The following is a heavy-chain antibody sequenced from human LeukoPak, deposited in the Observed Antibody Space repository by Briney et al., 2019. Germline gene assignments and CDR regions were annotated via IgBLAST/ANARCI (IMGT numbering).Heavy chain of an antibody. V-gene: IGHV5-51*01. CDR1: GYRFISYW. CDR3: ARRDTAMVDFDY. J-gene: IGHJ4*02. Sequence: GESLKISCEGSGYRFISYWIGWVRQMPGKGLEWMGIIFPGDSDTRYSPSFQGQVTISADKSINTAYLQWGSLKASDTAMYYCARRDTAMVDFDYWGQGTLVTVSS. CDR2: IFPGDSDT. D-gene: IGHD5-18*01.